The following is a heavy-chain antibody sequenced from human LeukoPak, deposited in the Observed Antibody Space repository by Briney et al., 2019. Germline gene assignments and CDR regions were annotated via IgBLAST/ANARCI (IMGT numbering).Heavy chain of an antibody. CDR2: IYTSGST. Sequence: PSETLSLTCTVSGGSISSYYWSWIRQPAGKGLEWIGRIYTSGSTDYNPSLKSRITMSIDTSKNHFSLKLSSVTAADTGVNFCAREDSSSWGPFDYWGQGTLVTVSS. J-gene: IGHJ4*02. V-gene: IGHV4-4*07. CDR3: AREDSSSWGPFDY. CDR1: GGSISSYY. D-gene: IGHD6-6*01.